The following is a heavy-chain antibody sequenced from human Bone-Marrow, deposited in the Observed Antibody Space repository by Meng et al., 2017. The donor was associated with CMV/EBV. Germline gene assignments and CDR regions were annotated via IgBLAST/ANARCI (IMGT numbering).Heavy chain of an antibody. V-gene: IGHV1-2*02. CDR3: AKDLKRWLADFDY. CDR1: GYTFTGYY. J-gene: IGHJ4*02. Sequence: ASVKVSCKASGYTFTGYYMHWVRQAPGQGLEWMGWINPNSGGTNYAQKFQGRVTMTRDTSISTAYMELSRLRSDDTAVYYCAKDLKRWLADFDYWGQGTLVTVSS. CDR2: INPNSGGT. D-gene: IGHD6-19*01.